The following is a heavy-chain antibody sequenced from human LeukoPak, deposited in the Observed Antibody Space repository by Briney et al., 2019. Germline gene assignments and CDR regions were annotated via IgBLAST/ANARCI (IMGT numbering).Heavy chain of an antibody. J-gene: IGHJ4*02. D-gene: IGHD6-19*01. CDR1: GFTFSSYS. CDR3: ARDDTGYSSGWSKDFDY. CDR2: ISSSSSYI. V-gene: IGHV3-21*01. Sequence: GGSLRLSCAASGFTFSSYSMNWARQAPGKGLEWVSSISSSSSYIYYADSVKGRFTISRDNAKNSLYLQMNSLRAEDTAVYYCARDDTGYSSGWSKDFDYWGQGTLVTVSS.